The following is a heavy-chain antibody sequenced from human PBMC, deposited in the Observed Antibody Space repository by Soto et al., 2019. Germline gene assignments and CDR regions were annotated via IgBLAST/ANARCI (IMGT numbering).Heavy chain of an antibody. V-gene: IGHV1-18*01. CDR1: GYTFTSYG. CDR2: ISAYNGNT. CDR3: ARVPSHTIFGVVMYYNWFDP. D-gene: IGHD3-3*01. Sequence: GASVKVSCKASGYTFTSYGISWVRQAPGQGLEWMGWISAYNGNTNYAQKLQGRVTMTTDTSTSTAYMELRSLRSDDTAVYYCARVPSHTIFGVVMYYNWFDPWGQGTLVTVSS. J-gene: IGHJ5*02.